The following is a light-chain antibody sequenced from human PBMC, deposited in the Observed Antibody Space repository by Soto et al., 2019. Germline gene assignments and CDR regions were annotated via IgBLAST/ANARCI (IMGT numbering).Light chain of an antibody. J-gene: IGKJ5*01. V-gene: IGKV1-12*01. CDR1: EDISTW. CDR3: QHANSFPLIT. CDR2: AAS. Sequence: DIQMTQSPSSVSASVGDRVTITCRSSEDISTWLAWYQQKPGKAPKLLIYAASSLKSGVPSRFSGSGSGTDFDLTISSRQPEDFATYYWQHANSFPLITFGQGTRLDMK.